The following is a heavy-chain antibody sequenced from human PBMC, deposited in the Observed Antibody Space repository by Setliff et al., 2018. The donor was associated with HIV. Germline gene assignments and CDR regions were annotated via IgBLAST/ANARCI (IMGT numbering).Heavy chain of an antibody. D-gene: IGHD3-22*01. J-gene: IGHJ4*02. CDR3: ARDLDSSGRDD. Sequence: GESLRLSCAASGFTFDDYTMTWVRQAPGKGLEWVSGINWNGGSTGYADSVKGRFTISRDNAKNSLYLQMNSLTAEDTALYYCARDLDSSGRDDWGLGTLVTVSS. CDR2: INWNGGST. V-gene: IGHV3-20*04. CDR1: GFTFDDYT.